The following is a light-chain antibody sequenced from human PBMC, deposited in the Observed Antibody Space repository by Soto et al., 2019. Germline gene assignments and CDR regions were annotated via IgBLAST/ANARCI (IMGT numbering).Light chain of an antibody. CDR1: ESIRTW. CDR3: QQYNNYPRT. J-gene: IGKJ1*01. V-gene: IGKV1-5*01. CDR2: DAS. Sequence: DIQMTQSPSTLSASIGDRVTITCRASESIRTWLAWYQHKPGKAPKFLIYDASSLESGVPSRFSGSASGTEFTLTISSLQPDDFAIYYCQQYNNYPRTLGQGTKV.